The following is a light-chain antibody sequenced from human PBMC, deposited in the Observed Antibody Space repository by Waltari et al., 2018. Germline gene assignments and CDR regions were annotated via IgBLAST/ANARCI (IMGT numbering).Light chain of an antibody. V-gene: IGKV3-11*01. J-gene: IGKJ4*01. Sequence: IMLSQSPDPLSLSPGDRATLACRASQSVVTYLAWFQQKPGQSPRLLMYDGSQRATGIPARFSGSGSGTDFTLTISSLEPEDFGVYYCQQRASSWVTFGGGTKVDIK. CDR2: DGS. CDR1: QSVVTY. CDR3: QQRASSWVT.